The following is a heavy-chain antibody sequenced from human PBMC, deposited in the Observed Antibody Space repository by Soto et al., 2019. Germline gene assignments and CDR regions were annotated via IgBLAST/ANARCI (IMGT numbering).Heavy chain of an antibody. CDR2: ISSSGSTI. CDR3: ARDSPQHLEDDY. V-gene: IGHV3-11*01. Sequence: SLRLSCAASGFTFSDYYMSWIRQAPGKGLEGVSYISSSGSTIYYADSVKGRFTISRDNAKNSLYLQMNSLRAEATAVYYCARDSPQHLEDDYWGKGTLVTVSS. D-gene: IGHD6-13*01. J-gene: IGHJ4*02. CDR1: GFTFSDYY.